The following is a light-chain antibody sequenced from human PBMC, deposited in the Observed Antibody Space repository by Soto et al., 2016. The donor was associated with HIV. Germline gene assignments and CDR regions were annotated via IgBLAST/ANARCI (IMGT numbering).Light chain of an antibody. J-gene: IGKJ4*01. V-gene: IGKV2-28*01. CDR1: QSLLHYNGYNY. CDR3: MQALQTPRT. CDR2: LGS. Sequence: DIVMTQSPLSLPVTPGESASISCRSSQSLLHYNGYNYLDWYLQKPGQSPQLLIYLGSNRASGVPDRFSGGGSGTDFTLKISRVEAEDVGVYYCMQALQTPRTFGGGTKVEIK.